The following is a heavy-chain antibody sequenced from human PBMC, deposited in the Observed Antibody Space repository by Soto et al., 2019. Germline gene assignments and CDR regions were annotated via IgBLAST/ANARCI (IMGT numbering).Heavy chain of an antibody. CDR3: ARGYYGDYEGDYYYYYYMGV. Sequence: EVQLVESGGGLVQPGGSLRLSCAASGFTVSSNYMSWVRQAPGTGLEWDSVIYSGGSTYYADSVKGRFTISRDNSKNTLYLQMNSLRAEDTAVYYCARGYYGDYEGDYYYYYYMGVWGKGTKVTVSS. CDR1: GFTVSSNY. D-gene: IGHD4-17*01. J-gene: IGHJ6*03. CDR2: IYSGGST. V-gene: IGHV3-66*01.